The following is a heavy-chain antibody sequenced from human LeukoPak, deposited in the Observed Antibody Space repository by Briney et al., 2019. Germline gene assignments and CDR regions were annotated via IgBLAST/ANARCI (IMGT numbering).Heavy chain of an antibody. CDR2: INHSGST. CDR3: ARGRSWYYDSGGQLYYFDY. CDR1: GGSISNYY. J-gene: IGHJ4*02. D-gene: IGHD3-22*01. Sequence: SETLSLTCTVSGGSISNYYWSWIRQPPGKGLEWIGEINHSGSTNYNPSLKSRVTISVDTSKNQFSLKLSSVTAADTAVYYCARGRSWYYDSGGQLYYFDYWGQGTLVTVSS. V-gene: IGHV4-34*01.